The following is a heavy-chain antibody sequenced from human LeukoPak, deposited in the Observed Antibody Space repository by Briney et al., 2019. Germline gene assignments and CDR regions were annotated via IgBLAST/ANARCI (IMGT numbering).Heavy chain of an antibody. CDR3: ARPFETYYYDSSGYAIDY. CDR1: GFTFSSSW. D-gene: IGHD3-22*01. Sequence: PGGSLRLSCAASGFTFSSSWMHWVRQAPEKGLVWVSRINSDGSSTSYADSVKGRFTISRDNSKNTLYLQMNSLRAEDTAVYYCARPFETYYYDSSGYAIDYWGQGTLVTVSS. J-gene: IGHJ4*02. CDR2: INSDGSST. V-gene: IGHV3-74*01.